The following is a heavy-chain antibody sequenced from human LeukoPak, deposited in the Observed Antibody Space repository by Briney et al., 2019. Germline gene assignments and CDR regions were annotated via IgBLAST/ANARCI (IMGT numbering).Heavy chain of an antibody. CDR2: INHSGST. D-gene: IGHD1-26*01. V-gene: IGHV4-34*01. CDR3: ASQGHHGKIVGTTLSYFYMDV. CDR1: GGSFSGYY. Sequence: KPSETLSPTLDAYGGSFSGYYWSWIRQPPGKGLEWIGEINHSGSTNYNPSLKSRVTISVDTSKNQFSLKLSSVTAADTAFYYCASQGHHGKIVGTTLSYFYMDVWGKGTTVTVSS. J-gene: IGHJ6*03.